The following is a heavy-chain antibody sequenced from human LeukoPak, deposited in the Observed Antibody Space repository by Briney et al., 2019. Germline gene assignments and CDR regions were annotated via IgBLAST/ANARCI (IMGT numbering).Heavy chain of an antibody. CDR3: AGAVGAKGCCNWFDP. CDR2: IYYSGST. V-gene: IGHV4-59*08. Sequence: SETLPLTCTVSGGSISSYYWSWIRQPPGKGLEWIGYIYYSGSTNYNPSLKSRVTISVDTSKNQFSLKLSSVTAADTAVYYCAGAVGAKGCCNWFDPWGQGTLVTVSS. J-gene: IGHJ5*02. D-gene: IGHD1-26*01. CDR1: GGSISSYY.